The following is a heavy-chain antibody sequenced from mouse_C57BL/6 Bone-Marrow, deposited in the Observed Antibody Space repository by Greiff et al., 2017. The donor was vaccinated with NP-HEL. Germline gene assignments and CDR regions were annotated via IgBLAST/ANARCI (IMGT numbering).Heavy chain of an antibody. V-gene: IGHV1-47*01. CDR3: ARGGNYLYYFDY. Sequence: QVQLKESGAELVKPGASVKMSCKASGYTFTTYPIEWVKQNHGKSLEWIGNFHPYNDDTEYNEKFKNKATLTVEKSSSTVYLELSRLTSDDSSVYYCARGGNYLYYFDYWGQGTTLTVSS. D-gene: IGHD2-1*01. CDR2: FHPYNDDT. CDR1: GYTFTTYP. J-gene: IGHJ2*01.